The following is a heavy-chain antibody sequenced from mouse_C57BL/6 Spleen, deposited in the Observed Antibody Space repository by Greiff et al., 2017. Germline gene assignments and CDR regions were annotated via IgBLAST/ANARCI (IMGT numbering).Heavy chain of an antibody. V-gene: IGHV1-82*01. Sequence: VQMQQSGPELVKPGASVKISCKASGYAFSSSWMNWVKQRPGKGLEWIGRIYPGDGDTNYNGKFKGKATLTADTSSSTAYMQLSSLTSEDSAVYFCAREDYGSSYDWYCEVWGTGTTVTVSS. CDR1: GYAFSSSW. CDR3: AREDYGSSYDWYCEV. J-gene: IGHJ1*03. CDR2: IYPGDGDT. D-gene: IGHD1-1*01.